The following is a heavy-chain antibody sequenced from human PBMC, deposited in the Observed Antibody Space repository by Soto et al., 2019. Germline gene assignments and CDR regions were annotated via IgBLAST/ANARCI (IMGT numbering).Heavy chain of an antibody. CDR1: GGTFSSYA. J-gene: IGHJ3*02. Sequence: SVKISCKASGGTFSSYAISWVRQAPGQGLEWMGRIIPILGIANYAQKFQGRVTITADKSTSTAYMELSSLRSEDTAVYYCARQTAARAAFDIWGQGTMVTVSS. CDR3: ARQTAARAAFDI. V-gene: IGHV1-69*04. CDR2: IIPILGIA.